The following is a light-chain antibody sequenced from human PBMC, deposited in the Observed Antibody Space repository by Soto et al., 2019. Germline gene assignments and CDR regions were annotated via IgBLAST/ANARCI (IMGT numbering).Light chain of an antibody. CDR2: EVS. CDR3: ASHAGSSWV. J-gene: IGLJ3*02. Sequence: QSALTQPPSASGSRGQSVTISCTGTSSDIGAYNYVSWYQQHPGKAPRVMISEVSKRPSGVPDRFSASKSGNTASLTVSGLEAEDEADYYCASHAGSSWVFGGGTKLTVL. V-gene: IGLV2-8*01. CDR1: SSDIGAYNY.